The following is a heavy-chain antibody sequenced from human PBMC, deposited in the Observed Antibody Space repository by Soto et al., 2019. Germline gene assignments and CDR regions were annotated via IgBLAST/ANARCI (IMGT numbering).Heavy chain of an antibody. CDR2: IGGGGRLI. V-gene: IGHV3-48*02. Sequence: EVQLVESGGGLVQRGGSLRLCCAASGFTFSSFSMNWVRQAPGRGLEWISYIGGGGRLISYADSVKGRFAISRDNAQNYLYLQMDSLRDEDTAVYYCARDLGWAFDCWGQGTLVTVSS. J-gene: IGHJ4*02. D-gene: IGHD6-19*01. CDR3: ARDLGWAFDC. CDR1: GFTFSSFS.